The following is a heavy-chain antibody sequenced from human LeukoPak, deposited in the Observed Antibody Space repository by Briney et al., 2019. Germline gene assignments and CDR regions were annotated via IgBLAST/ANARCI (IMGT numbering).Heavy chain of an antibody. CDR2: ISAYNGNT. Sequence: GASVKVSCKASGYTFTSYGISWVRQAPGQGLKWMGWISAYNGNTNYAQKLQGRVTMTTDTSTSTAYMELSSLRFEDTAVYYCARAPRITMLRGVIPTNPANYWGQGTLVTVSS. V-gene: IGHV1-18*01. CDR1: GYTFTSYG. J-gene: IGHJ4*02. CDR3: ARAPRITMLRGVIPTNPANY. D-gene: IGHD3-10*01.